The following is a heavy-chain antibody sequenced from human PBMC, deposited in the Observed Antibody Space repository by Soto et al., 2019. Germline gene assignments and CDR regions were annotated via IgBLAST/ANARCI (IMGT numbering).Heavy chain of an antibody. CDR3: ARYLGCSSSWEGFDP. Sequence: QVQLVQSGAEVKKPGASVKVSCKASGYTFTSYAMHWVRQAPGQRLEWMGWINAGNGNTKYSQKFQGRVTITRDTSASTAYMELNSLRSEDTAVYYCARYLGCSSSWEGFDPRAQGTLVTVSS. CDR2: INAGNGNT. V-gene: IGHV1-3*01. D-gene: IGHD6-13*01. CDR1: GYTFTSYA. J-gene: IGHJ5*02.